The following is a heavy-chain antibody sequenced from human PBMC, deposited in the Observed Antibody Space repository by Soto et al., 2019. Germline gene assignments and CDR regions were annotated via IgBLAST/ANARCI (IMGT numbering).Heavy chain of an antibody. CDR1: GSTFSVYW. D-gene: IGHD6-13*01. CDR3: ARGFSSSWYVVY. CDR2: INGDGSST. Sequence: GGPLRLSCAASGSTFSVYWIHWVRQAPGKGLVWVSRINGDGSSTTYADSVKGRFTISRDNAKKTLYLQMNSLRAKDTAVYYCARGFSSSWYVVYWGQGTLVTVSS. V-gene: IGHV3-74*01. J-gene: IGHJ4*02.